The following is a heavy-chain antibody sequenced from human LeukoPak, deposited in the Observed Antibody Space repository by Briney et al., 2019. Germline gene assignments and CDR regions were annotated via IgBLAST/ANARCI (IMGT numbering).Heavy chain of an antibody. Sequence: SVKVSCKASGGTFSSYAICWVRQAPGQGLEWMGGIIPIFGTANYAQKFQGRVTITADESTSTAYMELSSLRSEDTAVYYCARVEVVPAAIAWFDPWGQGALVTVSS. J-gene: IGHJ5*02. V-gene: IGHV1-69*01. CDR2: IIPIFGTA. D-gene: IGHD2-2*02. CDR3: ARVEVVPAAIAWFDP. CDR1: GGTFSSYA.